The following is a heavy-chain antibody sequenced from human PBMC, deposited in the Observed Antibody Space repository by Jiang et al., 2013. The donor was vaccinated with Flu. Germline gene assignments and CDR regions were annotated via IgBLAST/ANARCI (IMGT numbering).Heavy chain of an antibody. V-gene: IGHV6-1*01. CDR3: ARWHHDMGYLDV. J-gene: IGHJ6*03. CDR2: TYYRSKWYN. CDR1: GDSVSSDSAA. D-gene: IGHD1-1*01. Sequence: SLTCAISGDSVSSDSAAWNWIRQSPSRGLEWLGRTYYRSKWYNDYAVSVKSRITINPDTSKNQFSLQLSSVTPDDTAVYYCARWHHDMGYLDVWGKGTTVTVSS.